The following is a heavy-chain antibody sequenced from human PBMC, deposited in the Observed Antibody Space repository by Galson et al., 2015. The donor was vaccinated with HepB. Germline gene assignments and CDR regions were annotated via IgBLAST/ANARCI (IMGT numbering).Heavy chain of an antibody. D-gene: IGHD3-10*01. V-gene: IGHV3-30*04. J-gene: IGHJ6*02. Sequence: SLRLSCAASGFTFSSYGMHWVRQAPGKGLEWVAVISYDGSNKYYADSVKGRFTISRDNSKNTLYLQMNSLRAEETAVYYCARDMVRGVTIYYYYYGMDVWGQGTTVTVSS. CDR2: ISYDGSNK. CDR3: ARDMVRGVTIYYYYYGMDV. CDR1: GFTFSSYG.